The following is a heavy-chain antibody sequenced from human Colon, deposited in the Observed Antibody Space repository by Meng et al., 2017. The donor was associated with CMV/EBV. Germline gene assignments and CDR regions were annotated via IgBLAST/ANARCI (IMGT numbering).Heavy chain of an antibody. CDR1: GYSFTGYY. Sequence: QVQLVQSGFEVKRPRPSVTVSCKASGYSFTGYYLHWLRQAPGQRLEWLGRINTDDGDTKYAPKFRGRATMTRDTSITTAYMELDGLTSDDTATYYCARDRASLYYQFDSWGQGTLVTVSS. CDR3: ARDRASLYYQFDS. J-gene: IGHJ4*02. CDR2: INTDDGDT. D-gene: IGHD5/OR15-5a*01. V-gene: IGHV1-2*06.